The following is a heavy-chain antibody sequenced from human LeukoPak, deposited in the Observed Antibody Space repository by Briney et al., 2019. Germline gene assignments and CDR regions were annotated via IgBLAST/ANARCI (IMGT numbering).Heavy chain of an antibody. D-gene: IGHD1-26*01. CDR3: ARVGLLYRYRYSGSCYFDY. V-gene: IGHV4-34*01. Sequence: SETLSLTCAVYGGSFSGYYWSWIRQPPGKGLEWIGEINHSGSTNYNPSLKSRVTISVDTSKNQFSLKLSSVTAADTAVYYCARVGLLYRYRYSGSCYFDYWGQGTLVTVSS. J-gene: IGHJ4*02. CDR2: INHSGST. CDR1: GGSFSGYY.